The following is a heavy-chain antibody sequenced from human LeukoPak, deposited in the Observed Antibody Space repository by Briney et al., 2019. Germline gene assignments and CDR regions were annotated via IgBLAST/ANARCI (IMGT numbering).Heavy chain of an antibody. CDR3: ARGVYSSSWVY. Sequence: SETLSLTCAVYGGSFSGYYWSWIRQPPGKGLEWIGEINHSGSTNYNPSLKSRVTISVDTSKNQFSLKLSSATAADTAVYYCARGVYSSSWVYWGQGTLVTVSS. V-gene: IGHV4-34*01. CDR1: GGSFSGYY. D-gene: IGHD6-13*01. CDR2: INHSGST. J-gene: IGHJ4*02.